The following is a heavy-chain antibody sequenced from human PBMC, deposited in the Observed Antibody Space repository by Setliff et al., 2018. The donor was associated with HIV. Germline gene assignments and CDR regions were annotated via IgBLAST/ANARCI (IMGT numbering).Heavy chain of an antibody. V-gene: IGHV1-69*05. Sequence: ASVKVSCKASGGTFSSYGITWVRQDPGQGLEWMGGIVLMSNTADYAPKFQGRVTMTRDTSTSTVYMELSSLRSEDTAVYYCARVLGRDGYNWDAFDIWGQGTMVTVSS. D-gene: IGHD5-12*01. CDR2: IVLMSNTA. J-gene: IGHJ3*02. CDR3: ARVLGRDGYNWDAFDI. CDR1: GGTFSSYG.